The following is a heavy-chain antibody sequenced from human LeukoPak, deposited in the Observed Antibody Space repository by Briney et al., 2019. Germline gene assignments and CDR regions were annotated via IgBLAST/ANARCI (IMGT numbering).Heavy chain of an antibody. CDR2: ISNSGGIT. CDR1: GFTFSTYA. D-gene: IGHD1-26*01. CDR3: AKRASGNYFDS. V-gene: IGHV3-23*01. Sequence: GGSLRLSCAASGFTFSTYAMSWVRQAPGKGLEWVSGISNSGGITLDADSVKGRFTISRDNSKTTLYLQMNSLRADDTAVYYCAKRASGNYFDSWGQGTRVTVSS. J-gene: IGHJ4*02.